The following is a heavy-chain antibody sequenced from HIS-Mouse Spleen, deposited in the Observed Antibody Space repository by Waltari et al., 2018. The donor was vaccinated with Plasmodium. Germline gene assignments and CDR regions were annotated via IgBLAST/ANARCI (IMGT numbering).Heavy chain of an antibody. V-gene: IGHV3-30*18. Sequence: QVQLVESGGGVVQPGRSLRLSCAASGFTFSSYGMHWVRQAPGKGLERVAVISYVGSNKYYADSVKGRFTISRDNSKNTLYLQMNSLRAEDTAVYYCAKDRRSSSWYVDYWGQGTLVTVSS. CDR1: GFTFSSYG. D-gene: IGHD6-13*01. J-gene: IGHJ4*02. CDR3: AKDRRSSSWYVDY. CDR2: ISYVGSNK.